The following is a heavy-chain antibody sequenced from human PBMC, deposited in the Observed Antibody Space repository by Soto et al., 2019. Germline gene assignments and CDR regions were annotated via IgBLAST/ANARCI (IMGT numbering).Heavy chain of an antibody. Sequence: PXQTLSLTCAISGDSVSSNSAAWNWIRQSPSRGLEWLGRTYYRSKWYNDYAVSVKSRITINPDTSKNQFSLQLNSVTPEDTAVYYCARDLLVSWNDVTPPTILDYWGQGTLVTVSS. CDR3: ARDLLVSWNDVTPPTILDY. CDR2: TYYRSKWYN. V-gene: IGHV6-1*01. J-gene: IGHJ4*02. D-gene: IGHD1-1*01. CDR1: GDSVSSNSAA.